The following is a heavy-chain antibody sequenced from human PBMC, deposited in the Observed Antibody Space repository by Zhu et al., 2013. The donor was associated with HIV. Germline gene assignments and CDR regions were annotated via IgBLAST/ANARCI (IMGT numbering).Heavy chain of an antibody. CDR2: IRPADGGT. Sequence: QVQLAQSGAEMKKPGSSVRVSCKASGYTFSHYYLHWVRQAPGQGLEWMGWIRPADGGTKYSQSLQDRLTLARDTSITTGYMELSSLRSEDTAVYYCARGTGVTGPGQFYYYAMDVWGQGTTVTVSS. V-gene: IGHV1-2*02. J-gene: IGHJ6*02. CDR3: ARGTGVTGPGQFYYYAMDV. D-gene: IGHD2-8*01. CDR1: GYTFSHYY.